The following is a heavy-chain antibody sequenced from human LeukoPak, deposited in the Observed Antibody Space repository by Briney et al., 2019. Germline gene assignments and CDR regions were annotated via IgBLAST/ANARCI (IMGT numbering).Heavy chain of an antibody. V-gene: IGHV4-61*01. D-gene: IGHD4-17*01. CDR1: GYSISSGYY. CDR2: IYYSGST. CDR3: ARYMTTVIAFDI. Sequence: SETLSLTCTVSGYSISSGYYWSWIRQPPGKGLEWIGYIYYSGSTNYNPSLKSRVTISVDTSKNQFSLKLSSVTAADTAVYYCARYMTTVIAFDIWGQGTMVTVSS. J-gene: IGHJ3*02.